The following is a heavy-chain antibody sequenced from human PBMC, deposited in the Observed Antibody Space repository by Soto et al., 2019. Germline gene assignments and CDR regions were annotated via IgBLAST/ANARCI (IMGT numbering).Heavy chain of an antibody. CDR2: IYHSGSS. V-gene: IGHV4-30-2*01. CDR3: ARESGNVDY. Sequence: SETLSLTCAVSGGSISSGGYSWSWIRQPPGKGLEWIGYIYHSGSSYYNPSLKSRVTISVDRSKNQFSLKLSSVTAADTAVYYCARESGNVDYWGQGTLVIVSS. D-gene: IGHD3-3*01. J-gene: IGHJ4*02. CDR1: GGSISSGGYS.